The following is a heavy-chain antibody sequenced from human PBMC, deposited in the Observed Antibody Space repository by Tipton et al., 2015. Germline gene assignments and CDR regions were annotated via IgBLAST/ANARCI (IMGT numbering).Heavy chain of an antibody. V-gene: IGHV4-59*12. CDR1: GGSISSYY. CDR3: ARIRGRYVMDS. J-gene: IGHJ4*02. D-gene: IGHD3-16*01. Sequence: TLSLTCTVSGGSISSYYWSWIRQSPGKGLEWIGYISYSGTTNYNPSLKSRVTISVDSSTNQFFLILSSVTAADTAVYYCARIRGRYVMDSWGQGSLVTVSS. CDR2: ISYSGTT.